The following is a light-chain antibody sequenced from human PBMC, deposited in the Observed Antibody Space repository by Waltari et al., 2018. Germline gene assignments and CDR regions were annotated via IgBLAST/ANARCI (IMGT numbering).Light chain of an antibody. CDR3: QQYDISPLT. CDR1: QTVRTTY. J-gene: IGKJ4*01. CDR2: GAS. V-gene: IGKV3-20*01. Sequence: EIVLTQSPGTLSSSPGERATLSCRASQTVRTTYLAWYQQKPGQAPTLPIYGASSRATGIPDRFSGSGSGTDFSLTISSLEPEDFAVYYCQQYDISPLTFGGGTKVEIK.